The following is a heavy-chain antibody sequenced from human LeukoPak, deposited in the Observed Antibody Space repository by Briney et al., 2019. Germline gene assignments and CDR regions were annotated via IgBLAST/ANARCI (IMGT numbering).Heavy chain of an antibody. CDR2: ISWNSGYI. J-gene: IGHJ4*02. CDR3: AIVRGTYTRGYFFDY. Sequence: GGSLRLSCAASGFTFDNYAMHWVRQAPGKGLEWLSIISWNSGYIGYADSVKGGFTISRDNAKKSLDVQMNSLRAEDTAFYYCAIVRGTYTRGYFFDYWGERGLVTASS. D-gene: IGHD6-25*01. V-gene: IGHV3-9*01. CDR1: GFTFDNYA.